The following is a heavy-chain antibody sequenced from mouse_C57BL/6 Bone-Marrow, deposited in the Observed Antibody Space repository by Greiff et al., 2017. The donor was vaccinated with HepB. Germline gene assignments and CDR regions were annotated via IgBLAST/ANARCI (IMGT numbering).Heavy chain of an antibody. V-gene: IGHV1-81*01. J-gene: IGHJ1*03. D-gene: IGHD2-10*02. Sequence: VQLQQSGAELARPGASVKLSCKASGYTFTSYGISWVKQRTGQGLEWIGEIYPRSGNTYYNEKFKGKATLTADKSSSTAYMELRSLTSEDSAVYFCERYGNYYWYFDVWGTGTTVTVSS. CDR3: ERYGNYYWYFDV. CDR1: GYTFTSYG. CDR2: IYPRSGNT.